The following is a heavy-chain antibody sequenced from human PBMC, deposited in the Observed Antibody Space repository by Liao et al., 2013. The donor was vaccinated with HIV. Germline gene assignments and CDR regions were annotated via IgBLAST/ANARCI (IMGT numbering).Heavy chain of an antibody. D-gene: IGHD4-11*01. CDR3: ARLPVDYSNSLYFDY. V-gene: IGHV4-61*02. Sequence: QVQLQESGPGLVKPSQTLSLTCTVSGGSISSGSYYWSWIRQPAGKGLEWIGRIYTSGSTNYNPSLKSRVTISVDTSKNQFSLKLSSVTAADTAVYYCARLPVDYSNSLYFDYWGQGTLVTVSS. CDR1: GGSISSGSYY. J-gene: IGHJ4*02. CDR2: IYTSGST.